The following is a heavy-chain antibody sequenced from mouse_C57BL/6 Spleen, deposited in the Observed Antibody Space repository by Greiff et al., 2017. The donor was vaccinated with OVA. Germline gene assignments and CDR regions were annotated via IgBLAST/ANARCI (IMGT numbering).Heavy chain of an antibody. D-gene: IGHD2-3*01. Sequence: VQRVESGPGLVAPSQSLSITCTVSGFSLTSYGVHWVRQPPGKGLEWLVVIWSDGSTTYTSALKSRLSISKDNSKRQVFLKMNSLQTDDTAMYYCARHEDGYYPFAYWGQGTLITVSA. CDR2: IWSDGST. CDR3: ARHEDGYYPFAY. V-gene: IGHV2-6*02. CDR1: GFSLTSYG. J-gene: IGHJ3*01.